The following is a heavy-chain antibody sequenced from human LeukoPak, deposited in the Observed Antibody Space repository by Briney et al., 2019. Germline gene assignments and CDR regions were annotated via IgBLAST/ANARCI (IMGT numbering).Heavy chain of an antibody. CDR2: IYYSGST. V-gene: IGHV4-39*07. CDR3: ARELRGSFDY. Sequence: PSETLSLTCTVSGGSISSSSYYWGWIRQPPGKGLEWIGSIYYSGSTYYNPSLKSRATISVDTSKNQFSLKLSSVTAADTAVYYCARELRGSFDYWGQGTLVTVSS. J-gene: IGHJ4*02. D-gene: IGHD3-16*01. CDR1: GGSISSSSYY.